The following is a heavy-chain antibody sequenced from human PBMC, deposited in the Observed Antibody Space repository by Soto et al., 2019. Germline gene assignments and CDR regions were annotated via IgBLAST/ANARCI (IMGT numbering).Heavy chain of an antibody. D-gene: IGHD3-3*01. CDR1: GFTFSSYW. J-gene: IGHJ4*02. V-gene: IGHV3-7*01. Sequence: GGSLRLSCAASGFTFSSYWMSWVRQAPGKGLEWVANIKQDGSEKYYVDSVKGRFTISRDNAKNSLYLQMNSLRAEDTAVYYCARSFWSGYYAGYYFDYWGQGTLVTVSS. CDR3: ARSFWSGYYAGYYFDY. CDR2: IKQDGSEK.